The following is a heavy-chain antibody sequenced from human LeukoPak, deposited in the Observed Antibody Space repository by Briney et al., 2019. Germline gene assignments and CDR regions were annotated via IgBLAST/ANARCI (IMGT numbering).Heavy chain of an antibody. CDR3: ARGRHNWANDVIDI. J-gene: IGHJ3*02. Sequence: GGSLRLSCAASGFTFSRYGMSWVRLRPAQGLEWVSGVSGSDGSTYDADSVKGRFTSSRDNSKNPLSLQMNSLRAEDTAVYYCARGRHNWANDVIDIWGQGTMVTVSS. CDR2: VSGSDGST. V-gene: IGHV3-23*01. CDR1: GFTFSRYG. D-gene: IGHD1-20*01.